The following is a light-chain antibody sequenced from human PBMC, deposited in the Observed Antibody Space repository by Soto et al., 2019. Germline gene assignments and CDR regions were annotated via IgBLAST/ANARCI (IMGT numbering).Light chain of an antibody. CDR1: ALPKKY. CDR2: EDR. Sequence: SYELTQPPSVSVSPGQTARITCSGDALPKKYAYWYQQKSGQAPVLVIYEDRKRPSGIPERFSGSSSGAMATLTISGAQVEDEADYYCYSTDSTGNRSRFGGGTKLTVL. CDR3: YSTDSTGNRSR. J-gene: IGLJ3*02. V-gene: IGLV3-10*01.